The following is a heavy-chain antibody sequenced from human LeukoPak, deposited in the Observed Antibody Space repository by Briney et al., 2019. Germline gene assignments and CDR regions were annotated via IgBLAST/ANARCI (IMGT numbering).Heavy chain of an antibody. CDR1: GGSISSYY. CDR3: ARISSSNWYNERGAFDV. V-gene: IGHV4-59*01. Sequence: PSETLSLTCTVSGGSISSYYWSWVRQPPGKGLEWIGFVYYTGSTNYSPSLKSRVTISVDTSKNQFSLKLRSVTAADTAVYYCARISSSNWYNERGAFDVWGQGTMVIVSS. D-gene: IGHD6-13*01. CDR2: VYYTGST. J-gene: IGHJ3*01.